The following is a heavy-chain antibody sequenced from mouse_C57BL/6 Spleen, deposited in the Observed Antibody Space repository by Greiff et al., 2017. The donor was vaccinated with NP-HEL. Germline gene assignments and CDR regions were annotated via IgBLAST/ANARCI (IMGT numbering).Heavy chain of an antibody. CDR1: GYTFTSYW. V-gene: IGHV1-64*01. J-gene: IGHJ4*01. Sequence: QVQLKQPGAELVKPGASVKLSCKASGYTFTSYWMHWVKQRPGQGLEWIGMIHPNSGSTNYNEKFKSKATLTVDKSSSTAYMQLSSLTSEDSAVYYCASERLYYGNLYYAMDYWGQGTSVTVSS. D-gene: IGHD2-1*01. CDR2: IHPNSGST. CDR3: ASERLYYGNLYYAMDY.